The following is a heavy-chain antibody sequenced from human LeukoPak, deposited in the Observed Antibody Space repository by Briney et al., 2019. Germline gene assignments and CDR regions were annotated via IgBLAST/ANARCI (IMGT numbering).Heavy chain of an antibody. CDR1: GFTFSNAW. D-gene: IGHD3-10*01. J-gene: IGHJ4*02. V-gene: IGHV3-15*01. CDR3: TTEVDPVRGVIRWVY. CDR2: IKSKTDGGTT. Sequence: PGGSLRLSCAASGFTFSNAWMSWVRQAPGKGLEWVGRIKSKTDGGTTDYAAPVKGRSTISRDDSENTLYLQMNSLKTEDTAVYYCTTEVDPVRGVIRWVYWGQGTLDTVSS.